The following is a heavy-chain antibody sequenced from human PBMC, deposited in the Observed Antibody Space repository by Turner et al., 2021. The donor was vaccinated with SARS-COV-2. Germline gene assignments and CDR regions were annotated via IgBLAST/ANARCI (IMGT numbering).Heavy chain of an antibody. CDR2: VYYDSRST. CDR1: GDPISHFY. CDR3: ARDFATVPGAISFDP. Sequence: QVQLQESGPGLVKPTETLSLTCTVSGDPISHFYWTWIRQPPGKGLEWIGYVYYDSRSTMYNPSLKNRVIVSVDTSKNQFSLELKSVTAADTAIYFCARDFATVPGAISFDPWGQGILVTVSS. D-gene: IGHD3-10*01. J-gene: IGHJ5*02. V-gene: IGHV4-59*01.